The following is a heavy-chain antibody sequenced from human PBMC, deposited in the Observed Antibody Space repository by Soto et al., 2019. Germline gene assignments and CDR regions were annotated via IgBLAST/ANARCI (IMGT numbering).Heavy chain of an antibody. CDR2: ISYDGSNK. CDR1: GFTFSSYG. Sequence: GGSLRLSCAASGFTFSSYGMHWVRQAPGKGLEWVAVISYDGSNKYYADSVKGRFTISRDNSKNTLYLQMNSLRAEDTAVYYCAKEYRAIAAAVYYYYMDVWGKGTTVTVSS. V-gene: IGHV3-30*18. D-gene: IGHD6-13*01. CDR3: AKEYRAIAAAVYYYYMDV. J-gene: IGHJ6*03.